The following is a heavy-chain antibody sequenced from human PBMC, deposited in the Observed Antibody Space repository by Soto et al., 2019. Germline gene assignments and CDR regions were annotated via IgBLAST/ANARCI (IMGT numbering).Heavy chain of an antibody. CDR3: ARESVYAINAGYYYYYMDV. V-gene: IGHV4-59*01. Sequence: SETLSLTCTVSGGSISSYYWSWIRQPPGKGLEWIGYIYYSGSTNYNPSLKSRVTISVDTSKNQFSLKLSSVTAADTAVYYCARESVYAINAGYYYYYMDVWGKGTTVTVSS. J-gene: IGHJ6*03. CDR2: IYYSGST. D-gene: IGHD2-8*01. CDR1: GGSISSYY.